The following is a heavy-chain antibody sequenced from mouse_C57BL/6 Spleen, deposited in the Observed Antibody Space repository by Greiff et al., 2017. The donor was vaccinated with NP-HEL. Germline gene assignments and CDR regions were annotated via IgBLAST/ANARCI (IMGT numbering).Heavy chain of an antibody. Sequence: QVQLKESGAELVKPGASVKLSCKASGYTFTEYTIHWVKQRSGQGLEWIGWFYPGSGSIKYNEKFKDKATLTADKSSSTVYMELSRLTSEDSAVYFCARHLITTVVATDYFDYWGQGTTLTVSS. D-gene: IGHD1-1*01. CDR2: FYPGSGSI. CDR3: ARHLITTVVATDYFDY. V-gene: IGHV1-62-2*01. J-gene: IGHJ2*01. CDR1: GYTFTEYT.